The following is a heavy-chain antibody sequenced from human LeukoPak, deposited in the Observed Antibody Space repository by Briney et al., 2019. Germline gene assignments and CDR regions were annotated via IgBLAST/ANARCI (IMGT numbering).Heavy chain of an antibody. Sequence: GGSLRLSCAASGFTFSNYDIHWVRQPPGKGLEWVSGISWNSGNIGYADSVKGRFTISRDNAKNSLYLQMNSLRAEDTALYYCAKVDGYNSGWYDSWGQGTLVTVSS. CDR1: GFTFSNYD. D-gene: IGHD6-19*01. J-gene: IGHJ5*01. CDR2: ISWNSGNI. V-gene: IGHV3-9*01. CDR3: AKVDGYNSGWYDS.